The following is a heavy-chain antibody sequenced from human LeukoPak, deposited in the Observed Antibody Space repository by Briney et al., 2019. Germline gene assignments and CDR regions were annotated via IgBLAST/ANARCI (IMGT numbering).Heavy chain of an antibody. Sequence: GGSLRLSCAASGFTISSYTINWVRQAPGKGLEWVSSISSSSTYISYADSVKGRFTISRDNAKNSLYLQMNSLRAEDTAVYYCARGPDYDYVWGSYRYYFDYWGQGTLVTVSS. CDR3: ARGPDYDYVWGSYRYYFDY. D-gene: IGHD3-16*02. CDR2: ISSSSTYI. J-gene: IGHJ4*02. CDR1: GFTISSYT. V-gene: IGHV3-21*01.